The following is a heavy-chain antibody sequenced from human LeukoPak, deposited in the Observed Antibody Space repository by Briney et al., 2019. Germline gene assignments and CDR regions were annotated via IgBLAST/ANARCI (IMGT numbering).Heavy chain of an antibody. CDR3: ARTSSSGLVGGYHFDY. Sequence: SETLSLTCTVSGGSISSSSYYWGWIRQPPGKGLEWIGSIYYSGSTYYNPSLKSRVTISVDTSKNQFSLKLSSVTAADTAVYYCARTSSSGLVGGYHFDYWGQGTLVTVSS. CDR1: GGSISSSSYY. CDR2: IYYSGST. V-gene: IGHV4-39*07. J-gene: IGHJ4*02. D-gene: IGHD6-19*01.